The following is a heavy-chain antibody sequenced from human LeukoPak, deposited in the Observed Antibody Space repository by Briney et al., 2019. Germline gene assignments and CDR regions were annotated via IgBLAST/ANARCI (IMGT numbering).Heavy chain of an antibody. V-gene: IGHV5-51*01. Sequence: GESLKISCSGAGYSFTTYWIGLVRQMPGKGLEWMGIIYPGDSDTRYTPSFQGQVTLSADKSINTAYLQWSSLKASDTAMYYCARRQGCSSTSCPTDYWGQGTLVTVSP. CDR1: GYSFTTYW. CDR3: ARRQGCSSTSCPTDY. D-gene: IGHD2-2*01. CDR2: IYPGDSDT. J-gene: IGHJ4*02.